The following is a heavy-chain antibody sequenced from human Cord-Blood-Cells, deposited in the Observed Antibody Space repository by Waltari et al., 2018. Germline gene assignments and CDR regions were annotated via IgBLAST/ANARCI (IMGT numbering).Heavy chain of an antibody. CDR3: ATGTLYSSSYYYYGMDV. J-gene: IGHJ6*02. Sequence: EVQLVQSGAEVKKPGATVKISCKVSGYTFTDYYMHWVPQAAGKGLEWMGLVDPEDGETIYAEKFQSRVTITADTSTDTAYMELSSLRSEDTAVYYCATGTLYSSSYYYYGMDVWGQGTTVTVSS. CDR1: GYTFTDYY. V-gene: IGHV1-69-2*01. D-gene: IGHD6-6*01. CDR2: VDPEDGET.